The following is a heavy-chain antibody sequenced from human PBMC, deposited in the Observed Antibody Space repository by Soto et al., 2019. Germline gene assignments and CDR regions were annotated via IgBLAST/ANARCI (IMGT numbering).Heavy chain of an antibody. CDR3: ARGYCTTTICDPWFDP. CDR2: IYPCDSDT. Sequence: GESLKISCTGVGYSFTSYWIGWVRQMPGKGLEWMGIIYPCDSDTRYSPSFQGQVTISADKSITTAYLQWSSLKASGTAMYYCARGYCTTTICDPWFDPWGQGTLVTVSS. CDR1: GYSFTSYW. V-gene: IGHV5-51*01. D-gene: IGHD2-2*01. J-gene: IGHJ5*02.